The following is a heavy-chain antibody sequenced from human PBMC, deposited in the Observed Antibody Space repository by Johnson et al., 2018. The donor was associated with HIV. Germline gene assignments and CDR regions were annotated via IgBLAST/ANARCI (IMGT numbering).Heavy chain of an antibody. CDR3: AKVLGEMATFDAFDI. CDR1: GFTFSSYG. V-gene: IGHV3-33*06. J-gene: IGHJ3*02. D-gene: IGHD5-24*01. Sequence: QMLLVESGGGVVQPGRSLRLSCAASGFTFSSYGMHWVRQAPGKGLEWVAVICYDGSNQYYADSVKGRFPISRDNSKNTLYLQMNRLRAEDTAVYYCAKVLGEMATFDAFDIWGQGAMVTVSS. CDR2: ICYDGSNQ.